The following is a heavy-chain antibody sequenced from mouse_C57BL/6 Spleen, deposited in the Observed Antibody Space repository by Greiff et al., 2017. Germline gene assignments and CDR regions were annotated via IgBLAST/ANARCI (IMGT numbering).Heavy chain of an antibody. CDR2: ISYDGSN. Sequence: ESGPGLVKPSQSLSLTCSVTGYSITSGYYWNWIRQFPGNKLEWMGYISYDGSNNYNPSLKNRISITRDTSKNQFFLKLNSVTTEDTATYYCARELGMDYWGQGTSVTVSS. CDR3: ARELGMDY. CDR1: GYSITSGYY. D-gene: IGHD4-1*01. V-gene: IGHV3-6*01. J-gene: IGHJ4*01.